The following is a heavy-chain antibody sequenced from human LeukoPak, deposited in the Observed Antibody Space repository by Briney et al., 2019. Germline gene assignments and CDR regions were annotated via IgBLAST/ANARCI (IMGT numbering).Heavy chain of an antibody. V-gene: IGHV3-7*04. CDR2: INQDGSDQ. CDR3: ARDYSSGRDF. D-gene: IGHD3-22*01. Sequence: PGGSLRLSCAASGFTFSTKWMSWVRQAPGKGLEWVATINQDGSDQYYGDSVKGRLTISRDNAKNSLDLQMNSLRAEGTAVYYCARDYSSGRDFWGQGTLVTVSS. J-gene: IGHJ4*02. CDR1: GFTFSTKW.